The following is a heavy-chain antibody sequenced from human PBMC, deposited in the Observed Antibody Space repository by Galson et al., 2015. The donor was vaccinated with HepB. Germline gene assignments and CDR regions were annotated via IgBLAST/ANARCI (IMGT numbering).Heavy chain of an antibody. V-gene: IGHV7-4-1*02. J-gene: IGHJ5*02. D-gene: IGHD2-2*01. CDR1: GYTFTSYA. CDR3: ARGDGRRIVVVPAAMRPGFDP. CDR2: INTNTGNP. Sequence: SVKVSCKASGYTFTSYAMNWVRQAPGQGLEWVGWINTNTGNPTYAQGFTGRFVFSLDTSVSTAYLQISSLKAEDTAVYYCARGDGRRIVVVPAAMRPGFDPWGQGTLVTVSS.